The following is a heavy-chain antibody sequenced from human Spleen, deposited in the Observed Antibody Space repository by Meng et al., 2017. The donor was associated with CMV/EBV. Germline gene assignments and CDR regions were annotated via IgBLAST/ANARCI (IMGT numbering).Heavy chain of an antibody. CDR1: GFTFSSYS. J-gene: IGHJ6*02. V-gene: IGHV3-48*04. Sequence: GGSLRLSCAASGFTFSSYSMNWVRQAPGKGLEWVSYISSSSSIIYYADSVKGRFTISRDNAKKSLYLQMNSLRADDTAVYYCARERMWGGLERSGWYYYGLDVWGQGTTVTVSS. CDR2: ISSSSSII. CDR3: ARERMWGGLERSGWYYYGLDV. D-gene: IGHD6-19*01.